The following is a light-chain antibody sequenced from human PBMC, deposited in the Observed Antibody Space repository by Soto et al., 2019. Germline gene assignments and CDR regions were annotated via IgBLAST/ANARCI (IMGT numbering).Light chain of an antibody. CDR2: GAS. Sequence: EIVLTQSPGTLSLSPGERATLSCRASQSVRSSYLAWYQQKPGQAPRLLIYGASSRATGIPDRFRGSGSGTDFTITISRLEPEDFALYYCQQYGSSPITFCQGTRLEIK. J-gene: IGKJ5*01. CDR1: QSVRSSY. CDR3: QQYGSSPIT. V-gene: IGKV3-20*01.